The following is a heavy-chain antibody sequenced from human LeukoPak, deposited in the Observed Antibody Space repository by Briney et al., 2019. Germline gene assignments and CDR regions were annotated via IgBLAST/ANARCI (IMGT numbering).Heavy chain of an antibody. D-gene: IGHD3-16*01. Sequence: PSETLSLTCTVSGDSINSLDLWSWVRQPPGKGLEWIGEMYLSGTTHSNPSVKCRVTISIDKSKNQFFLNLSSVTAADTAVYYCARAADTFGMDVWGQGTAVTVSS. V-gene: IGHV4-4*02. CDR1: GDSINSLDL. CDR2: MYLSGTT. J-gene: IGHJ6*02. CDR3: ARAADTFGMDV.